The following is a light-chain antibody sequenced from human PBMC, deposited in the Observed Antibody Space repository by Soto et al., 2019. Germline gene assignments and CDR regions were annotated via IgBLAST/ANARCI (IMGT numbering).Light chain of an antibody. CDR1: SSDVGGYNY. CDR3: SSYTSSNTPGV. CDR2: EVS. J-gene: IGLJ1*01. V-gene: IGLV2-14*01. Sequence: QSALTQPASVSGSPRQSITISCTGTSSDVGGYNYVSWYQQHPGKAPKLMIYEVSNRPSGVSNRFSGSKSGNTASLTISGRQPEDEADYYCSSYTSSNTPGVFGTGTKLTVL.